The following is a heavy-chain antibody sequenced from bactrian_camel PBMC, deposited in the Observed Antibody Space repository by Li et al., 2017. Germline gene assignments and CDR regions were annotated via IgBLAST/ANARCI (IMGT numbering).Heavy chain of an antibody. CDR1: GFTFSDYT. V-gene: IGHV3-1*01. D-gene: IGHD2*01. CDR3: TKEIWTGGGSPVDY. J-gene: IGHJ4*01. CDR2: INSSGRST. Sequence: DVQLVESGGDLVRPGGSLRLSCAASGFTFSDYTMTWVRQALGKGLEWVSDINSSGRSTNYADSVKGRFTISRDNAKNTLYLQLNSLTREDSAMYYCTKEIWTGGGSPVDYWGQGTQVTVS.